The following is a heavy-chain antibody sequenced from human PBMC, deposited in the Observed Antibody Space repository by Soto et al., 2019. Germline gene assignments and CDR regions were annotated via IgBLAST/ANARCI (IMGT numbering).Heavy chain of an antibody. CDR2: IIPIFGTA. CDR1: GGTFSSYA. D-gene: IGHD2-21*02. J-gene: IGHJ5*02. CDR3: ARETDCGGDCSRSKRPARLDP. V-gene: IGHV1-69*13. Sequence: ASVKVSCKASGGTFSSYAISWVRQAPGQGLEWMGGIIPIFGTANYAQKFQGRVTITADESTSTAYMELSSLRSEDTAVYYCARETDCGGDCSRSKRPARLDPWGQGTLVTVSS.